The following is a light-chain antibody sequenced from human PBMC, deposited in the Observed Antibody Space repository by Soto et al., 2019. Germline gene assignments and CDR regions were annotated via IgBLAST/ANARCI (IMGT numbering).Light chain of an antibody. CDR3: QQSYNTPLT. CDR2: DAS. V-gene: IGKV1-39*01. J-gene: IGKJ1*01. Sequence: IEVTQSPSSLAASLGDRVTITCRASQTIGTYVNWYRQKSGAAPELLIYDASTLQSGVPSRFRGGVSGTDFTLTISSLQLDDFATYYCQQSYNTPLTFGQGTKVDIK. CDR1: QTIGTY.